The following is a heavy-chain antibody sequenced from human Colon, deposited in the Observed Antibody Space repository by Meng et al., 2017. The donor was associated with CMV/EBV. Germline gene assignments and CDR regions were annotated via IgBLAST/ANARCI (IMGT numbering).Heavy chain of an antibody. V-gene: IGHV3-23*01. CDR3: AKPGSS. D-gene: IGHD6-13*01. J-gene: IGHJ4*02. Sequence: GESLKISCAASGFTFSSYAMTWVRQAPGKGLEWVSAISAGGGSTFYADSVKGRYTISRDNSKNTLYLQMNSLRAEDTAVYYCAKPGSSWGQGTLVTVS. CDR2: ISAGGGST. CDR1: GFTFSSYA.